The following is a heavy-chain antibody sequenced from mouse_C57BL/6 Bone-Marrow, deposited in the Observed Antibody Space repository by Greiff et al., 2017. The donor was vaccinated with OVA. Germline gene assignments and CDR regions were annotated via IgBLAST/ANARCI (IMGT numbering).Heavy chain of an antibody. D-gene: IGHD1-1*01. J-gene: IGHJ4*01. Sequence: VKVVESGPGLVAPSQSLSITCTVSGFSLTSYGVHWVRQPPGKGLEWLVVIWSDGSTTYNSALKSRLSISKDNSKSQVFLKMNSLQTDDTAMYYCARHDYGSSGAMDYWGQGTSVTVSS. CDR3: ARHDYGSSGAMDY. CDR1: GFSLTSYG. CDR2: IWSDGST. V-gene: IGHV2-6-1*01.